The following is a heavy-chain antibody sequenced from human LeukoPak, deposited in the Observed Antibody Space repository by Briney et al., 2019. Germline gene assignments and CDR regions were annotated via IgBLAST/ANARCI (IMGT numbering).Heavy chain of an antibody. CDR2: ISSSSSYI. D-gene: IGHD3-22*01. CDR1: GFTFSSYS. CDR3: ARLADYDSSGYYFVALAFDI. V-gene: IGHV3-21*01. J-gene: IGHJ3*02. Sequence: GGSLRLSCAASGFTFSSYSMNWVRQAPGKGLEWVSSISSSSSYIYYADPVKGRFTISRDNAKNSLYLQMNSLRAEDTAVYYCARLADYDSSGYYFVALAFDIWGQGTMVTVSS.